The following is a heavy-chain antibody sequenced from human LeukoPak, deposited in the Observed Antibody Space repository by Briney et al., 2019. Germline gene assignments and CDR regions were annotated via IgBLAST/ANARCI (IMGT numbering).Heavy chain of an antibody. CDR1: GGSISSSSFY. V-gene: IGHV4-39*07. D-gene: IGHD2-2*01. CDR2: IYYNGRT. Sequence: SETLSLTCTVSGGSISSSSFYWGWIRQPPGKGLEWIGSIYYNGRTYYNPSLKSRVTISVDTSKNQFSLKLSSVTAADTAVYYCARGIVGEIVVVPAAAQKDSTVTTRVWFDSWGQGTLVTVSS. CDR3: ARGIVGEIVVVPAAAQKDSTVTTRVWFDS. J-gene: IGHJ5*01.